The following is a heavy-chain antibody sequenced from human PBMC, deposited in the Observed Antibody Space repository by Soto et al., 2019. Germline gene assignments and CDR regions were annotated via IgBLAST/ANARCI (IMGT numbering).Heavy chain of an antibody. CDR1: GFTFSSYA. CDR3: AKDWYYYDSSGYYISPDY. CDR2: ISGSGGST. D-gene: IGHD3-22*01. V-gene: IGHV3-23*01. Sequence: GGSLRLSCAASGFTFSSYAMSWVRQAPGKGLEWVSAISGSGGSTYYADSVKGRFTISRDNSKNTLYLQMNSLRAEDTAVYYCAKDWYYYDSSGYYISPDYWGQGTLVTVSS. J-gene: IGHJ4*02.